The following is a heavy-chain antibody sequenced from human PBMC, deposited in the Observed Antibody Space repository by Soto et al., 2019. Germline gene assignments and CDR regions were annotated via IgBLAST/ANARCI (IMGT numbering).Heavy chain of an antibody. CDR3: ASHCSSPSCYAGWFDP. CDR2: INHSGST. J-gene: IGHJ5*02. D-gene: IGHD2-2*01. V-gene: IGHV4-34*01. Sequence: QVQLQQWGAGLLKPSETLSLTCAVYGGSFSGYYWSWIRQPPGKGLEWIGEINHSGSTNYNPSLRSRVTLSVETSKNQFSLRLSSVTAADTAVYYCASHCSSPSCYAGWFDPWGQGTLVTVSS. CDR1: GGSFSGYY.